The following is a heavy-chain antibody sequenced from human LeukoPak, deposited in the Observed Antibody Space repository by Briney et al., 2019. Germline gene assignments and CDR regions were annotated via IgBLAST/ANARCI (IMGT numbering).Heavy chain of an antibody. D-gene: IGHD3-10*01. J-gene: IGHJ5*02. V-gene: IGHV1-2*02. CDR3: ARDRITMVRGVWNWFDP. CDR1: GYTVAGYY. Sequence: ASVKVSCKASGYTVAGYYMHWVRQAPGQGLGWMGWINPNTGGTNYAKKFQGRVTMTRDTSISTAYMELSRLRSDDTAVYYCARDRITMVRGVWNWFDPWGQGTLVTVSS. CDR2: INPNTGGT.